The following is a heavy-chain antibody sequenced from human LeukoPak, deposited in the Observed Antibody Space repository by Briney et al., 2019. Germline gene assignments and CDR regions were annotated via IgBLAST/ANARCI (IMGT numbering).Heavy chain of an antibody. J-gene: IGHJ5*02. D-gene: IGHD3-10*01. V-gene: IGHV3-30*01. Sequence: GSLRPSCAASGFTFSSYAMHRVRQAPGKGLEWGAVISYDGSNKYYADSVKGRFTISRDNSKNTLYLQMNSLRAEDTAVYYCAREAGVWFDPWGQGTLVTVSS. CDR1: GFTFSSYA. CDR2: ISYDGSNK. CDR3: AREAGVWFDP.